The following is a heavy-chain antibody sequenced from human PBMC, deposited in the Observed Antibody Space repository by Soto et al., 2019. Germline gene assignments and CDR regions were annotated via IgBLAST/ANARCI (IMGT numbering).Heavy chain of an antibody. CDR2: IFSSGST. V-gene: IGHV4-4*07. CDR3: AREGSYSAYNFAHGIQLWSFDF. D-gene: IGHD5-12*01. J-gene: IGHJ4*02. Sequence: SETLSLTCTVSGGSINTSYWSWVRQPAGKGLEWIGRIFSSGSTSFNPSLESRVAMSVDTSKNHFSLNLSSVTAADMAVYYCAREGSYSAYNFAHGIQLWSFDFWGQGALVTVSS. CDR1: GGSINTSY.